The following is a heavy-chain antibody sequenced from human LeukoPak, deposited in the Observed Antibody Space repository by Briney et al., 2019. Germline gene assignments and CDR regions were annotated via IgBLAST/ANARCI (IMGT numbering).Heavy chain of an antibody. CDR2: ISGTGANT. J-gene: IGHJ6*03. Sequence: GGSLRLSCAVSGFTFSNYVMTWVRQAPGKGLEWVSAISGTGANTFYADSVKGRFTMSRDNPKNMLYLQMNSLRAEDTALYYCAKGIRQLGNYYYYMDVWGKGTTVTVSS. V-gene: IGHV3-23*01. CDR3: AKGIRQLGNYYYYMDV. CDR1: GFTFSNYV. D-gene: IGHD7-27*01.